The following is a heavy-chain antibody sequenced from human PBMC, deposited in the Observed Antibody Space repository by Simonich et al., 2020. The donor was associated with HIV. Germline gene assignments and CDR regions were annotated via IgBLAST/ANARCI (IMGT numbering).Heavy chain of an antibody. Sequence: QVQLQESGPGLVKPSETLSLTCAVSGYSISSGYYWGWIRQPPGKGLEWIGSIYLSAGTYYNPSLKSRVTISVDTSKNQFSLKMSSLTAADTAVYYCYGDYGEYYFDHWSQGTLVTVSS. J-gene: IGHJ4*02. CDR2: IYLSAGT. V-gene: IGHV4-38-2*01. CDR3: YGDYGEYYFDH. D-gene: IGHD4-17*01. CDR1: GYSISSGYY.